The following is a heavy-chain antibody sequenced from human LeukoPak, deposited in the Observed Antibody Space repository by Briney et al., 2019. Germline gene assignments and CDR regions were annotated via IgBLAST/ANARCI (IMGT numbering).Heavy chain of an antibody. Sequence: PSETLSLTCTVSGGSISSYYWSWIRQPPGKGLEWIGCIYYSGSTNYNPSLKSRVTISVDTSKNQFSLKLSSVTAADTAVYYCARHEGSGPLNWFDPWGQGTLVTVSS. CDR2: IYYSGST. CDR3: ARHEGSGPLNWFDP. V-gene: IGHV4-59*08. J-gene: IGHJ5*02. CDR1: GGSISSYY.